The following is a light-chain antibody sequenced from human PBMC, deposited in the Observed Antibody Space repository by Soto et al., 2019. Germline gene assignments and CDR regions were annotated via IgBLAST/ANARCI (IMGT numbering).Light chain of an antibody. V-gene: IGKV3-20*01. CDR2: GAS. CDR1: QSVSSSS. Sequence: EIVLTQSPGTLSLSPGERATLSCRASQSVSSSSLAWYQQKPGQAPRLLIYGASSRATGIPDRFSGSGSGTDFPLTISRLEPEDFPVFYCQQYGSSPYTFGQGTKLEIK. J-gene: IGKJ2*01. CDR3: QQYGSSPYT.